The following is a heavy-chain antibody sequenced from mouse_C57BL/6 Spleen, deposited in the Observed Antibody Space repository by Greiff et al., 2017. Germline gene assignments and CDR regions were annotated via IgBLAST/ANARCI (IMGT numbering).Heavy chain of an antibody. CDR1: GFNFKNTY. V-gene: IGHV14-3*01. CDR3: ARGISTTFDY. Sequence: VQLKQSVAELVRPGASVKLSCTASGFNFKNTYMHWVKQRPEQGLEWIGRIDPANGNTNYAPKFQGKATITADTSSNTAYLQLISLTSEDTAIYYCARGISTTFDYWGQGTTLTVSS. D-gene: IGHD1-1*01. J-gene: IGHJ2*01. CDR2: IDPANGNT.